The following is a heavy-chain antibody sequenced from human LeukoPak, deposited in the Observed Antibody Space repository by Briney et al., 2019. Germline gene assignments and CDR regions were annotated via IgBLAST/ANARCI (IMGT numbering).Heavy chain of an antibody. CDR2: ISFSGTTT. Sequence: WESLRLSCAASGGTFSSYSMSWVRQAPGKGLEWVSSISFSGTTTYYADSVKGRFTVSRDNSKNTLYLQMDGLRAEDTAVYYCARDPTELQLLSYYFDYWGQGTLVAVSS. CDR1: GGTFSSYS. D-gene: IGHD2-2*01. V-gene: IGHV3-23*01. J-gene: IGHJ4*02. CDR3: ARDPTELQLLSYYFDY.